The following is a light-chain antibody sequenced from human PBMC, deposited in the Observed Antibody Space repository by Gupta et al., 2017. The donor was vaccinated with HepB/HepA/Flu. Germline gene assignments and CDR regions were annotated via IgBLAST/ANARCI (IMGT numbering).Light chain of an antibody. V-gene: IGLV2-14*03. CDR3: SSYTSSSTLYV. Sequence: QSALTQPASVSGSPGQSITISCTGTSSDVGGYNYVSWYQQHPGKAPKLMIYDVSNRPSGVSNRFSGAKSGNKASLTIAGLQAEEEADYYCSSYTSSSTLYVFGTGTKVTVL. CDR1: SSDVGGYNY. CDR2: DVS. J-gene: IGLJ1*01.